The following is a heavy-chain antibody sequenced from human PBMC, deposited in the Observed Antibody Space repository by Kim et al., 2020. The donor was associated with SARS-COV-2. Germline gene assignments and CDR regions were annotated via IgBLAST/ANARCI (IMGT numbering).Heavy chain of an antibody. J-gene: IGHJ3*02. CDR3: ARDRHYDFWSGYSSDAFDI. CDR2: IYYSGST. V-gene: IGHV4-59*13. Sequence: SETLSLTCTVSGGSISSYYWSWIRQPPGKGLEWIGYIYYSGSTNYNPSLKSRVTISVDTSKNQFSLKLSSVTAADTAVYYCARDRHYDFWSGYSSDAFDIWGQGTMVTVSS. D-gene: IGHD3-3*01. CDR1: GGSISSYY.